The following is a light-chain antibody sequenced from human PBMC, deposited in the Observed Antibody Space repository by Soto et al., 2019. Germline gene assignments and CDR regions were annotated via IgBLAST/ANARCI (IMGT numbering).Light chain of an antibody. CDR1: QGINNY. Sequence: DIQMTQSPSSLSASVGDRVTITCRASQGINNYLIWYQQKPGKAPELLIYDAFSLQTGVPSRFSGCASGTDFTLTISCLQPEDVATYYRQQNDTLPPPFGQGNKLDI. CDR2: DAF. J-gene: IGKJ2*01. V-gene: IGKV1-33*01. CDR3: QQNDTLPPP.